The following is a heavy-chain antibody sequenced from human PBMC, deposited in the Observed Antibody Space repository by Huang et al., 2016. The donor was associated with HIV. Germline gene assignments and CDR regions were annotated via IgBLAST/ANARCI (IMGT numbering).Heavy chain of an antibody. J-gene: IGHJ4*02. CDR1: GFTFSGYG. Sequence: QVHLVESGGGVVQPGRSLRLSCAASGFTFSGYGMHWVRQDPGKGLGWVAVITFEGKNKYYADSVRGRFTVSRDNSQNTVSLQMNTLRAEDTAVYYCAKDNDLYYFDYWGQGTLVTVSS. CDR2: ITFEGKNK. D-gene: IGHD1-1*01. CDR3: AKDNDLYYFDY. V-gene: IGHV3-30*18.